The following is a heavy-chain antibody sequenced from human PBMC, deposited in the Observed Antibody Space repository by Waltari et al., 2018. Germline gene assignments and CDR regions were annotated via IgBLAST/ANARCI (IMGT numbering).Heavy chain of an antibody. CDR3: ARDQDWAFDY. CDR1: GFTFSRYS. Sequence: ELQLVESGGGLVQPGGSLKLSCAASGFTFSRYSMHWFRQAPVKGLEWVSHIGPGGSNIGYADSVKGRITISRDNAQNSLYLIINSLTDEDTAVYYCARDQDWAFDYWGRGTLVTVSS. D-gene: IGHD2-21*01. V-gene: IGHV3-48*02. J-gene: IGHJ4*02. CDR2: IGPGGSNI.